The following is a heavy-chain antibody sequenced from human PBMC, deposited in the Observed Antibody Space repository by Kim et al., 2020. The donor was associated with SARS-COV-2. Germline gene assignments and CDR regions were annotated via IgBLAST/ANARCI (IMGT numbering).Heavy chain of an antibody. Sequence: ASVKVSCKASGYTFTSYYMHWVRQAPGQGLEWMGIINPSGGSTSYAQKFQGRVTMTRDTSTSTVYMELSSLRSEDTAVYYCARDGGLQDWNSFLVYYYYYYGMDVWGQGTTVTVSS. CDR2: INPSGGST. CDR1: GYTFTSYY. D-gene: IGHD1-7*01. V-gene: IGHV1-46*01. J-gene: IGHJ6*02. CDR3: ARDGGLQDWNSFLVYYYYYYGMDV.